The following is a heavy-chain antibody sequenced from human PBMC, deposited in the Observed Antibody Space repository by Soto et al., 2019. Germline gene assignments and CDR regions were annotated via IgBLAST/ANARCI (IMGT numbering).Heavy chain of an antibody. CDR1: GFTFGDYA. J-gene: IGHJ5*02. CDR2: IRSKAYGGTT. Sequence: GGSLRLSCTASGFTFGDYAMSWVRQAPGKGLEWVGFIRSKAYGGTTEYAASVKGRFTISRDDSKSIAYLQMNSLKTEDTAVYYCTRGPMGGNWFDPWGQGTLVTVSS. V-gene: IGHV3-49*04. CDR3: TRGPMGGNWFDP. D-gene: IGHD3-10*01.